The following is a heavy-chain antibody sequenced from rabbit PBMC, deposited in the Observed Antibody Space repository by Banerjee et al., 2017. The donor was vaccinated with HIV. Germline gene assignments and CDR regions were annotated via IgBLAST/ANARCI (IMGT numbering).Heavy chain of an antibody. D-gene: IGHD6-1*01. CDR1: GFSFSSGYY. CDR2: IYAGSSGST. V-gene: IGHV1S40*01. Sequence: QSLEESGGDLVKPGASLTLTCTASGFSFSSGYYMCWVRQAPGKGLEWIACIYAGSSGSTYYASWAKGRFTISKTSSTTVTLQMTSLTAADTATYFCARSTYGDAAYDYGPSYFNLWGQGTLVTVS. CDR3: ARSTYGDAAYDYGPSYFNL. J-gene: IGHJ4*01.